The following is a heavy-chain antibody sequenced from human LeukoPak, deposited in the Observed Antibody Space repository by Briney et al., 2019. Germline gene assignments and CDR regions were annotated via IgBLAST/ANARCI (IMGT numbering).Heavy chain of an antibody. CDR2: IIPIFGTA. CDR1: GGTYSSYA. D-gene: IGHD5-24*01. Sequence: SVKVSCKASGGTYSSYAISWVRQAPGQGLEWMGGIIPIFGTANYAQKFQGRVTITTDESTSTAYMELSSLRSEDSAVYYCARGEMATIAVYWGQGTLVTVSS. J-gene: IGHJ4*02. CDR3: ARGEMATIAVY. V-gene: IGHV1-69*05.